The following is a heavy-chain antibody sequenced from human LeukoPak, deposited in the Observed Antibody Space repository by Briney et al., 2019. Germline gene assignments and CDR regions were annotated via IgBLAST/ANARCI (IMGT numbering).Heavy chain of an antibody. Sequence: GGSLRLSCAASGFTFSNAWMSWVRQAPGKGLEWVGRIKSKTDGGTTDYAASVKGRFTISRDDSKNTLYLQMNSLKTEDTAVYYCTTDEWELHFDYWGQGTLVTVSS. V-gene: IGHV3-15*01. CDR3: TTDEWELHFDY. J-gene: IGHJ4*02. D-gene: IGHD1-26*01. CDR2: IKSKTDGGTT. CDR1: GFTFSNAW.